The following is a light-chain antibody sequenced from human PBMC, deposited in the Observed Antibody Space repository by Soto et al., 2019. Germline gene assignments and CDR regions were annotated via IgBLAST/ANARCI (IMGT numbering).Light chain of an antibody. CDR3: QQYSNWPLT. V-gene: IGKV3-15*01. J-gene: IGKJ4*01. CDR2: GAS. CDR1: QSVSSN. Sequence: IGMTQSPATLSVSPGERATLSCRASQSVSSNLAWYQQKPGQAPRLLIFGASTRAAGIPARFSGSGSGTECTLTISSLQSEDFAVYYCQQYSNWPLTLSGGTKVDIK.